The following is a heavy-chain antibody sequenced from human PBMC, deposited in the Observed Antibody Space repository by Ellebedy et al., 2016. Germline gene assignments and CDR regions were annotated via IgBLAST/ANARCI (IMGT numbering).Heavy chain of an antibody. CDR2: INHSGST. CDR1: GGSFSGYY. D-gene: IGHD6-19*01. CDR3: ARLGSGWIDY. Sequence: SETLSLTXAVYGGSFSGYYWTWIRQPPGKGLEWIGEINHSGSTNYNPSLKSRVTISVDTSKNQFSLKVSSVTAADTAVYYCARLGSGWIDYWGQGTLVTVSS. J-gene: IGHJ4*02. V-gene: IGHV4-34*01.